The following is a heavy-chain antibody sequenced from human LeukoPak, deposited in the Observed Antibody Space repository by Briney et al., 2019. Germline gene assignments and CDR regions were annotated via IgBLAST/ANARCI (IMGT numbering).Heavy chain of an antibody. Sequence: SETLSLTCTVSGGSISSGGYYWSWIRQHPGKGLEWIGYIYYSGSTYYNPSLKSRVTISVDTSKNQFSLKLSSVTAADTAVYYCARDAIAKLPPYYYGMDVWGQGTTVTVSS. J-gene: IGHJ6*02. CDR3: ARDAIAKLPPYYYGMDV. CDR1: GGSISSGGYY. V-gene: IGHV4-31*03. CDR2: IYYSGST. D-gene: IGHD2-15*01.